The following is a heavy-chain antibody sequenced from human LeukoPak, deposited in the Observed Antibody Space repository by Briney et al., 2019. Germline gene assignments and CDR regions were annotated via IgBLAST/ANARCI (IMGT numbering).Heavy chain of an antibody. CDR3: ARFISGHFDY. CDR2: IYFSGST. J-gene: IGHJ4*02. Sequence: PSETLSLTCTVSGGSIGSSSYYWGWIRQPPGKGLEWIANIYFSGSTYYNPSLKSRVTISLDTPKNQFSLKLSSVTATDTAVYYCARFISGHFDYWGKGTLVSASS. V-gene: IGHV4-39*01. D-gene: IGHD5-12*01. CDR1: GGSIGSSSYY.